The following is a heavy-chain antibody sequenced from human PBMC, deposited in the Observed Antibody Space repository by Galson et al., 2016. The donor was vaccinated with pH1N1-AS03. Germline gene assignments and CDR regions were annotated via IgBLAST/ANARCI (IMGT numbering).Heavy chain of an antibody. Sequence: SETLSLTCGVYGGSFGGYYWSWIRQPPGKGLEWIGEINHSGSTNYNPSLKSRVTISRDTSKKQFSLNLSSVTAADTAVYYCASHGDYFAGRDYWGRGTLVTVSS. CDR3: ASHGDYFAGRDY. D-gene: IGHD4-17*01. J-gene: IGHJ4*02. V-gene: IGHV4-34*01. CDR2: INHSGST. CDR1: GGSFGGYY.